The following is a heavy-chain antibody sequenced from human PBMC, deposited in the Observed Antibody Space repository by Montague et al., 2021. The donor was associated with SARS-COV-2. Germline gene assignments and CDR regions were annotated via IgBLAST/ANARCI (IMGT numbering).Heavy chain of an antibody. CDR3: ARHRGVDYYDSSGYNDY. D-gene: IGHD3-22*01. CDR2: IDPSDSYT. CDR1: GYTFTTYW. V-gene: IGHV5-10-1*01. J-gene: IGHJ4*02. Sequence: QSGAEVKKPGESLRIACKASGYTFTTYWITWVRQMPGKGLEWMGRIDPSDSYTSYSPSFQGYVTISADTSINTAYLEWSSLGVSDTAMYLCARHRGVDYYDSSGYNDYWGQGTLVTVSS.